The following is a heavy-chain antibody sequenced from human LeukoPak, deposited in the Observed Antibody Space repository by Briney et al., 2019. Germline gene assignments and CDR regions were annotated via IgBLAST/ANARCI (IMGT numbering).Heavy chain of an antibody. J-gene: IGHJ4*02. CDR3: AKTVTYYYGSESRKYYFDY. CDR2: IYYSGST. CDR1: GGSVSSISYY. V-gene: IGHV4-39*01. Sequence: SETLSLTCTVSGGSVSSISYYWGWIRQPPGKGLEWIGNIYYSGSTYYNPSLNSRVTISVDTSKNQFSLKLSSVTAADTAVYYCAKTVTYYYGSESRKYYFDYWGQGTLVTVSS. D-gene: IGHD3-10*01.